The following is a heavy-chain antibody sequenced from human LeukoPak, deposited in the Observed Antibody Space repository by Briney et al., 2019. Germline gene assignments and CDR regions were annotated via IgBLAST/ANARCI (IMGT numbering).Heavy chain of an antibody. CDR2: ISENSGDT. V-gene: IGHV3-11*06. CDR1: GFTFSASY. J-gene: IGHJ4*02. CDR3: ARDSNNYYFGYFDY. D-gene: IGHD3-22*01. Sequence: KAGGSLRLSCVASGFTFSASYMTWVRQPPGKGLEWLSYISENSGDTNYADSVKGRFTVSRDNAKNSLYLQMNSLRAEDTAIYYCARDSNNYYFGYFDYWGQGTLVTVSS.